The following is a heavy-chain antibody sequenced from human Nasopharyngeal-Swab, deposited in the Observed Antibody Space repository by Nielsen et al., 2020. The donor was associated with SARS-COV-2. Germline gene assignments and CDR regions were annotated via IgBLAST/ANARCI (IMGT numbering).Heavy chain of an antibody. CDR2: MNPNSGNT. Sequence: ASVKVSCKASGGTFGSYAISWVRQAPGQGLEWMGWMNPNSGNTGYAQKFQGRVTMTRNTSISTAYMELSSLRSEDTAVYYCARDRGAAMAGRGWIGGVYYYGMDVWGQGTTVTVSS. J-gene: IGHJ6*02. CDR3: ARDRGAAMAGRGWIGGVYYYGMDV. CDR1: GGTFGSYA. D-gene: IGHD5-18*01. V-gene: IGHV1-8*02.